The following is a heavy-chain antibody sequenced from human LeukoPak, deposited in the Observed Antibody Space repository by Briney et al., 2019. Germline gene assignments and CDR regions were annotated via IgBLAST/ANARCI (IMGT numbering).Heavy chain of an antibody. Sequence: ASVTVSCKVSGNSPSELSIQWVRQAPGKGLECMGGFDPDEAKMVYAQNFQGRVTMTEDTSTQTAYMELSGLTSDDTAVYYCTTRSGDFWSGFVNWGQGTLVTVSS. CDR2: FDPDEAKM. D-gene: IGHD3-3*01. J-gene: IGHJ4*02. CDR1: GNSPSELS. V-gene: IGHV1-24*01. CDR3: TTRSGDFWSGFVN.